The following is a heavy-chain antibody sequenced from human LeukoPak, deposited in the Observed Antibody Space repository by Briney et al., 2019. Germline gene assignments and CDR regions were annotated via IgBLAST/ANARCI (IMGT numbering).Heavy chain of an antibody. CDR2: IYHSGST. D-gene: IGHD1-26*01. CDR1: GYSISSGYY. J-gene: IGHJ3*02. CDR3: ASGMGATKAFDI. Sequence: SETLSLTCTVSGYSISSGYYWGWIRQPPGKGLEWIGSIYHSGSTYYNPSLKSRVTISVDRSKNQFSLKLSSVTAADTAVYYCASGMGATKAFDIWGQGTMVTVSS. V-gene: IGHV4-38-2*02.